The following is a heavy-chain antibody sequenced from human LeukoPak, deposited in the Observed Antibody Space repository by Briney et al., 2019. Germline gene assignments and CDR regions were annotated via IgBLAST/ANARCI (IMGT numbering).Heavy chain of an antibody. V-gene: IGHV3-21*01. Sequence: PGGSLRLSCAASGFTFSSYAMSWVRQAPGKGLEWVSSISSSSSYIYYADSVKGRFTISRDNAKNSLYLQMNSLRAEDTAVYYCARRRRSPVAGTSDYWGQGTLVTVSS. J-gene: IGHJ4*02. CDR3: ARRRRSPVAGTSDY. CDR1: GFTFSSYA. D-gene: IGHD6-19*01. CDR2: ISSSSSYI.